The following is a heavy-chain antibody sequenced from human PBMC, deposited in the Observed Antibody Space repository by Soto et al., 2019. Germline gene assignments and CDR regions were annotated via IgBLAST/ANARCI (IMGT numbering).Heavy chain of an antibody. CDR2: IGTAGDT. CDR3: ARVQRSKSKGHYGMDV. Sequence: GGSLRLSCAASGFTFSSYDMHWVRQATGKGLEWVSAIGTAGDTYYPGSVKGRFTISRENAKNSLYLQMNSLRAGDTAVYYCARVQRSKSKGHYGMDVWGPGTTVTVSS. J-gene: IGHJ6*02. D-gene: IGHD2-2*01. V-gene: IGHV3-13*01. CDR1: GFTFSSYD.